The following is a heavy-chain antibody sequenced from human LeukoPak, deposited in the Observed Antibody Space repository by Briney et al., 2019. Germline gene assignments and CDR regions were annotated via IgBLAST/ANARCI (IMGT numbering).Heavy chain of an antibody. Sequence: GGSLRLSCAASGFTFSNYGMHWVRQAPGKGLEWVAFIRYDGSDKDYADSVKGRLSISRDNSKKTLYLQLNSLRAEDTAVYYCAKGSSTYSITSYWYFDLWGRGTLVTVSS. CDR3: AKGSSTYSITSYWYFDL. J-gene: IGHJ2*01. D-gene: IGHD6-13*01. CDR2: IRYDGSDK. V-gene: IGHV3-30*02. CDR1: GFTFSNYG.